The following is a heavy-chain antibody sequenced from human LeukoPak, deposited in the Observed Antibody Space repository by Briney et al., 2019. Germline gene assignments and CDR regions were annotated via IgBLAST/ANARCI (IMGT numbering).Heavy chain of an antibody. J-gene: IGHJ5*02. Sequence: SETLSLTCTVSGGSISSYYWSWIRQPAGKGLEWIGRIYSTGSANYNPSLKSRVTMSVDTSENQFSLKLSSVTAADAAVYYCARVADYGDYVGGDWIDPWGQGTLVTVSS. D-gene: IGHD4-17*01. CDR3: ARVADYGDYVGGDWIDP. CDR2: IYSTGSA. CDR1: GGSISSYY. V-gene: IGHV4-4*07.